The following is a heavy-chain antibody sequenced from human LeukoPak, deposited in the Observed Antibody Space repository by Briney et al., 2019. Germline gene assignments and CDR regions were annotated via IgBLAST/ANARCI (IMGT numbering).Heavy chain of an antibody. CDR3: AHRRYYDSSTYYSPGGAFDI. Sequence: SGPTLVKPTQTLTLTCTFSGFSLSASGVGVGCIRQPPGKALEWLALLYWNDDNHYTPSLKTRLTITKDTSKNPVVITMTNMDPMDTATYYCAHRRYYDSSTYYSPGGAFDIWGQGTMVTVSS. CDR2: LYWNDDN. D-gene: IGHD3-22*01. J-gene: IGHJ3*02. CDR1: GFSLSASGVG. V-gene: IGHV2-5*01.